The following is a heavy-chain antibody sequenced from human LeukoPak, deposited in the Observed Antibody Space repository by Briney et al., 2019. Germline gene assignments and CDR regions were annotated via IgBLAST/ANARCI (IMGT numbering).Heavy chain of an antibody. D-gene: IGHD1-26*01. CDR1: GGSFSGYY. V-gene: IGHV4-34*01. Sequence: PSETLSLTCAAYGGSFSGYYWSWIRQPPGKGLEWIGEINHSGSTNYNPSLKSRVTISVDTSKNQFSLKLSSVTAADTAVYYCARLSGSYSSYYYYYMDVWGKGTTVTISS. J-gene: IGHJ6*03. CDR3: ARLSGSYSSYYYYYMDV. CDR2: INHSGST.